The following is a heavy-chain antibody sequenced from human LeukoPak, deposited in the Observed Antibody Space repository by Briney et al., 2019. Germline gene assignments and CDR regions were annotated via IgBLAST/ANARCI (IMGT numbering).Heavy chain of an antibody. CDR2: INHSGST. CDR3: ARVDILTGYSSDY. CDR1: GGSFSGYY. Sequence: PSETLSLTCAVYGGSFSGYYWSWIRQPPGKGLEWIGEINHSGSTNYNPSLKSRVTISVDTPKNQFSLKLSSVTAADTAVYYCARVDILTGYSSDYWGQGTLVTVSS. J-gene: IGHJ4*02. V-gene: IGHV4-34*01. D-gene: IGHD3-9*01.